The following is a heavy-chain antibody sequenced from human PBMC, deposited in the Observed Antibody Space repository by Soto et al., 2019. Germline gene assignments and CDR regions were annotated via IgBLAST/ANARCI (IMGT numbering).Heavy chain of an antibody. CDR2: INKDGSEK. V-gene: IGHV3-7*03. CDR1: GFTFTTCW. J-gene: IGHJ6*02. CDR3: AKDSYGSGTDYFYGMDV. Sequence: GGSLRLSCAASGFTFTTCWMTWVRQAPGKGLEWVANINKDGSEKYYMDSVRGRFTISRDNSKNTLYLQMNSLRAEDTAVYYCAKDSYGSGTDYFYGMDVRGQGTTVTVSS. D-gene: IGHD3-10*01.